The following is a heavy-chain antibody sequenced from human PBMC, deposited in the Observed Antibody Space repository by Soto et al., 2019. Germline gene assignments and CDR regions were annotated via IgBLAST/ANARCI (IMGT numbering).Heavy chain of an antibody. CDR1: GGTFSSYA. V-gene: IGHV1-69*13. CDR2: IIPIFGTA. J-gene: IGHJ4*02. D-gene: IGHD6-13*01. CDR3: ARARGYSGYPYGIAAAGTLDY. Sequence: GASVKVSCKASGGTFSSYAISSVRQAPGQGLEWMGGIIPIFGTANYAQKFQGRVTITADESTSTAYMELSSVTAADTAVYYCARARGYSGYPYGIAAAGTLDYWGQGTLVTVSS.